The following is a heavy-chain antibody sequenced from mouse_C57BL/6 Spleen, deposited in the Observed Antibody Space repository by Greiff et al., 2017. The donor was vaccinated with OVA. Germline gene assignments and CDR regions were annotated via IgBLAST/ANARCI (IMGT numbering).Heavy chain of an antibody. CDR3: APSYLGAWFAY. CDR2: INPNNGGT. J-gene: IGHJ3*01. Sequence: EVQLQQSGPELVKPGASVKMSCKASGYTFTDYNMHWVKQSHGKSLEWIGYINPNNGGTSYNQKFKGKATLTVNKSSSTAHMELRRLTAEDSAGYYCAPSYLGAWFAYWGQGTLVTVSA. CDR1: GYTFTDYN. V-gene: IGHV1-22*01. D-gene: IGHD4-1*01.